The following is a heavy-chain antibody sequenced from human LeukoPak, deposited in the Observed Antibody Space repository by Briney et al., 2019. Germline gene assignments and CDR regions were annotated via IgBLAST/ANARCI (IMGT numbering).Heavy chain of an antibody. CDR3: ARGPDYGARTDYLDY. Sequence: PGGSLRLSCAASGFTFNRHWMNWVRQAPGKGLDWVANIKQGGGERNYVDSVKGRFTISRDDAKNSLYLQLNSLRVEDTAIYYCARGPDYGARTDYLDYWGQGALVTVSS. J-gene: IGHJ4*02. V-gene: IGHV3-7*03. CDR2: IKQGGGER. CDR1: GFTFNRHW. D-gene: IGHD4-17*01.